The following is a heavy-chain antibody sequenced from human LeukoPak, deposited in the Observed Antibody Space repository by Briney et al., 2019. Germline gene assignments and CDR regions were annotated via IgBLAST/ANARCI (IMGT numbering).Heavy chain of an antibody. V-gene: IGHV3-30-3*01. CDR2: ISYDGSNK. CDR1: GFTYSSYA. Sequence: GGSLRLSCAASGFTYSSYAMHWVRQAPGKGPEWVAVISYDGSNKYYADSVKGRFTISRDNSKNTLYLQMNSLRAEDTAVYYCARDKEDYGDYVAYWGQGTLVTVSS. J-gene: IGHJ4*02. CDR3: ARDKEDYGDYVAY. D-gene: IGHD4-17*01.